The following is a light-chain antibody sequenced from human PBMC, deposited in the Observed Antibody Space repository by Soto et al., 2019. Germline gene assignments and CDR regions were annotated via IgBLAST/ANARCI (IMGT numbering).Light chain of an antibody. V-gene: IGKV3-11*01. CDR3: QQRSNWPPEWT. Sequence: VLTQSPVPLSLSPGQRATLSCRASQSISSNLAWYQQKPGQAPRLLISDASNRATGIPARFSGSGSGTDFTRTISSLEPEEFGVYYCQQRSNWPPEWTFGQGTKVDIK. CDR1: QSISSN. J-gene: IGKJ1*01. CDR2: DAS.